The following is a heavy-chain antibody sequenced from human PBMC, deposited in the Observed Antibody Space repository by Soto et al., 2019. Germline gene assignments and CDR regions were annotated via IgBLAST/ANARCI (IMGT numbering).Heavy chain of an antibody. D-gene: IGHD5-18*01. CDR2: IIPIFGTA. J-gene: IGHJ6*02. CDR1: GGTFSSYA. CDR3: ASGLDTAIAIYYYGMDV. Sequence: QVQLVQSGAEVKKPGSSVKVSCKASGGTFSSYAISWVRQAPGQGLEWMGGIIPIFGTANYAQKFQGRVTITADESTSTAYMELSSMRSEDTAVYYCASGLDTAIAIYYYGMDVWGQGTTVTVSS. V-gene: IGHV1-69*01.